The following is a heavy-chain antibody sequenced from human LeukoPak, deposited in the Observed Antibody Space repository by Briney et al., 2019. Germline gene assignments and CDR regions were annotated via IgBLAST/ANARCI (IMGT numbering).Heavy chain of an antibody. CDR2: ISSYDGNT. J-gene: IGHJ3*02. D-gene: IGHD2-2*01. CDR1: GYTFFNYG. V-gene: IGHV1-18*01. CDR3: ARDQDQGGSTSLDAFDI. Sequence: GASVKVSCKTSGYTFFNYGVTWLRQAPGQGLEWMGWISSYDGNTHYAQKFQGRVTMTTDALTTTAYMELRSLRSEDTAVYYCARDQDQGGSTSLDAFDIWGQGTMVTVSS.